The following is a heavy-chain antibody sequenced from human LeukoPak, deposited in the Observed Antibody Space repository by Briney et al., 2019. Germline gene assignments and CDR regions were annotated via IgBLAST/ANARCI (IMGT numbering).Heavy chain of an antibody. V-gene: IGHV1-69*01. CDR2: IIPIFGTA. J-gene: IGHJ4*02. CDR3: ARGWVVAAGLDY. Sequence: ASVKVSCKASGGTFSSYAISWVRQAPGQGLEWMGGIIPIFGTANYAQKFQGRVTITADESTSTAYMELSSLRSEDTAVYYCARGWVVAAGLDYWGQGTLVTVSS. CDR1: GGTFSSYA. D-gene: IGHD2-2*01.